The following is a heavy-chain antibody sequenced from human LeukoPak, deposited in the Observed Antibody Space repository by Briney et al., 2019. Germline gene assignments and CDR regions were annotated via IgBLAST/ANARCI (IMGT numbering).Heavy chain of an antibody. CDR3: AREHDSSGYYGMGAFDI. J-gene: IGHJ3*02. V-gene: IGHV1-69*05. CDR2: IIPIFGTA. Sequence: GASVKVSCKASGGTSSSYAISWVRQAPGQGLEWMGGIIPIFGTANYAQKFQGRVTITTDESTSTAYMELSSLRSEDTAVYYCAREHDSSGYYGMGAFDIWGQGTMVTVSS. D-gene: IGHD3-22*01. CDR1: GGTSSSYA.